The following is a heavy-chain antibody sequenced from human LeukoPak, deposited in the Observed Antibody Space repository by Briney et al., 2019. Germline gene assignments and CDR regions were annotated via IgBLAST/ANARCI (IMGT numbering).Heavy chain of an antibody. V-gene: IGHV3-7*03. CDR2: IKQDGSEK. D-gene: IGHD2-15*01. J-gene: IGHJ4*02. CDR1: GFTFSSYW. CDR3: AREYCSGGGCYSGGYYFDY. Sequence: PGGSLRLSCAASGFTFSSYWMSWVRQAPGKGLEWVANIKQDGSEKYYVDSVKGRFTISRDNAKNSLYLQMNSLRAEDTAVYYCAREYCSGGGCYSGGYYFDYWGQGTLVTVSS.